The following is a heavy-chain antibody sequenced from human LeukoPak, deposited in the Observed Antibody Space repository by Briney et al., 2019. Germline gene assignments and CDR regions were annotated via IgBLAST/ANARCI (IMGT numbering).Heavy chain of an antibody. Sequence: SETLSLTCTVSGGSISSYYWSWIRQPPRKGLEWIGYIYTSGSTNYNPSLKSRVTISVDTSKNQFSLKLSSVTAADTAVYYCARHWGIAARPMLYYFDYWGQGTLVTVSS. V-gene: IGHV4-4*09. J-gene: IGHJ4*02. CDR2: IYTSGST. CDR3: ARHWGIAARPMLYYFDY. D-gene: IGHD6-6*01. CDR1: GGSISSYY.